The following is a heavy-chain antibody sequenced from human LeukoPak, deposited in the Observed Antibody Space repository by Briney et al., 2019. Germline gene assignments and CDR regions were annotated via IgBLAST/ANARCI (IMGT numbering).Heavy chain of an antibody. V-gene: IGHV3-48*03. CDR2: ISSSGSTI. D-gene: IGHD6-19*01. CDR1: GFTFSSYE. J-gene: IGHJ6*03. Sequence: PGGSLRLSCAASGFTFSSYEMNWVRQAPGKGLEWVSYISSSGSTIYYADSVKGRFTISRDNAKNSLYLQMNSLRAEDTALYYCARVGSEAGRPYYYYYYMDVWGKGTTVTVSS. CDR3: ARVGSEAGRPYYYYYYMDV.